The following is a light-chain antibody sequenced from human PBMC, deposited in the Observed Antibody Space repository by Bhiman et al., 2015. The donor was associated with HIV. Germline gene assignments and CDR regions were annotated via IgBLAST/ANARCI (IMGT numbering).Light chain of an antibody. Sequence: LTQAPSASGTPGQRVTISCSGSSSNIGSNSVNWYQQLPGTAPKLLIYRNNQRPSGVPDRISGSKSGTSASLAINGLQAEDEADYYCAAWDDSLNGYVFGTGTKVTVL. J-gene: IGLJ1*01. CDR3: AAWDDSLNGYV. CDR1: SSNIGSNS. CDR2: RNN. V-gene: IGLV1-44*01.